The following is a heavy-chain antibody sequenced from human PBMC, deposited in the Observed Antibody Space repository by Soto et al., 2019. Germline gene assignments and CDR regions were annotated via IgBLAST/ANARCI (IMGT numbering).Heavy chain of an antibody. J-gene: IGHJ5*02. D-gene: IGHD3-22*01. CDR3: AREDRYNWFDP. V-gene: IGHV1-69*04. Sequence: SVKVSCKASGGTFSSYTISWVRQAPGQGLEWMGRIIPILGIANYAQKFQGRVTITADKSTSTAYMELSSLRSEDTAVYYCAREDRYNWFDPWGQGTLVTVSS. CDR2: IIPILGIA. CDR1: GGTFSSYT.